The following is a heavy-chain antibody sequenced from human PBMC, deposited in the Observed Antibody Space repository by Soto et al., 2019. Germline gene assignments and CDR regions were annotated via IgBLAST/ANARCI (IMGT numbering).Heavy chain of an antibody. V-gene: IGHV3-30-3*01. J-gene: IGHJ4*02. CDR3: ARETVTLDY. CDR1: GFTFSSYG. CDR2: ISYDGTKK. D-gene: IGHD4-17*01. Sequence: GGSLRLSCAVSGFTFSSYGIHWVRQAPGKGLEWVAVISYDGTKKYYADSVKGRFTISRDNSKNTVNLQMNSLRAEDTAVYYCARETVTLDYWGQGTLVTVSS.